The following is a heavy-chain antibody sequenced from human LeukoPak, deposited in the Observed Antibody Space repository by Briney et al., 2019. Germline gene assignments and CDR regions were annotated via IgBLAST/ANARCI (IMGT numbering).Heavy chain of an antibody. CDR1: GFSSNSYW. CDR3: AREGYNWNYVAY. V-gene: IGHV3-7*01. CDR2: IKQDGSEM. Sequence: GGSLRLSCAASGFSSNSYWMTWVRRAPGKGLEWVANIKQDGSEMYYEDSVKGRFTISRDNGKKSLYLQMNGLRAEDTAVYYCAREGYNWNYVAYWGQGTLVTVSS. D-gene: IGHD1-7*01. J-gene: IGHJ4*02.